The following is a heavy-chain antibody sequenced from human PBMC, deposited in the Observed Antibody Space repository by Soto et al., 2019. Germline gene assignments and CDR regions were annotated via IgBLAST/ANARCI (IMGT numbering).Heavy chain of an antibody. D-gene: IGHD6-19*01. CDR3: ARTGYSSGWYYFDY. CDR1: GGSISSYY. Sequence: PXXTLSLTCTVSGGSISSYYWRWILQPPGKGLEWIGYIYYSGSTNYNPSLKSRVTISVDTSKNQFSLKLSSVTAADTAVYYCARTGYSSGWYYFDYWGQGTLVT. V-gene: IGHV4-59*08. J-gene: IGHJ4*02. CDR2: IYYSGST.